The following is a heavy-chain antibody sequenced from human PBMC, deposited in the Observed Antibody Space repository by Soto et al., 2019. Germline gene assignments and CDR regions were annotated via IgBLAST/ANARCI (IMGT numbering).Heavy chain of an antibody. J-gene: IGHJ4*02. V-gene: IGHV3-53*01. Sequence: LRLSCAASGFSVRTNYMSWVRQAPGKGLEWVSVFESGGSIYYADSVKGRFIISRDYAKNTVYLQMNSLRADDTAVYYCARAGVTPHFFDYWGQGTLVTVSS. D-gene: IGHD2-21*02. CDR1: GFSVRTNY. CDR3: ARAGVTPHFFDY. CDR2: FESGGSI.